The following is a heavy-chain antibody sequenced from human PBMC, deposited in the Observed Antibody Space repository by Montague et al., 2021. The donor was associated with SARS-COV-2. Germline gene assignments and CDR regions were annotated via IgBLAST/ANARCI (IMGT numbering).Heavy chain of an antibody. D-gene: IGHD3-16*01. CDR2: ISYDGSNK. J-gene: IGHJ4*02. CDR3: ARDRLKWGMITFGGNDY. V-gene: IGHV3-30*09. CDR1: GFTFSDYA. Sequence: SLRLSCAASGFTFSDYAIYWVRQAPGKGLEWVALISYDGSNKYYADSVKGRFAISRDNSKNTLYLQMNSLRAGDTAVYFCARDRLKWGMITFGGNDYWGQGNLVTVSS.